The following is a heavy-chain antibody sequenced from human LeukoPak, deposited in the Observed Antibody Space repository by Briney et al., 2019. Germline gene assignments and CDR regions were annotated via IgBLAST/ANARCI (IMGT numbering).Heavy chain of an antibody. D-gene: IGHD5-12*01. CDR3: ARVGIVATIYGGWFDP. Sequence: SQTLSLTCAISGDSVSSNSAAWNWIRQSPSRGLEWLGRTYYRSKWYNDCAVSVKSRITINPDTSKNQFSLQLNSVTPEDTAVYYCARVGIVATIYGGWFDPWGQGTLVTVSS. V-gene: IGHV6-1*01. CDR2: TYYRSKWYN. CDR1: GDSVSSNSAA. J-gene: IGHJ5*02.